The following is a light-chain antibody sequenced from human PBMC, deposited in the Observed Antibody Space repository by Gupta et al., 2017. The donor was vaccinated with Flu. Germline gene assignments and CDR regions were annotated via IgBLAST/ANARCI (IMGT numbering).Light chain of an antibody. Sequence: LGERATINCKSSQSVLYSSNNKNYLAWYQQKPGQPPKLLIYWASTRESGVPDRFSGSGSGTDFTLTISSLQAEDVAVYYCQQYDSTPRTFGQGTKVEIK. J-gene: IGKJ1*01. CDR1: QSVLYSSNNKNY. CDR3: QQYDSTPRT. V-gene: IGKV4-1*01. CDR2: WAS.